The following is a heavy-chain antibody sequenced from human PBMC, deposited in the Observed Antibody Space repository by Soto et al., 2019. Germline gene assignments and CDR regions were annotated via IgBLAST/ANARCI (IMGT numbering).Heavy chain of an antibody. D-gene: IGHD6-19*01. J-gene: IGHJ5*02. CDR1: GFTLSSTG. Sequence: QVQLVESGGGVVQPGRSLRLSCVASGFTLSSTGMHWVRQAPGKGLEWVAMISYDGSNTFYADSVKGRFTISRDNSGNTLYLQMDSLRPEDTSVYSCAKEWSSSGWFNWFDPWGQGTLVTVSS. V-gene: IGHV3-30*18. CDR2: ISYDGSNT. CDR3: AKEWSSSGWFNWFDP.